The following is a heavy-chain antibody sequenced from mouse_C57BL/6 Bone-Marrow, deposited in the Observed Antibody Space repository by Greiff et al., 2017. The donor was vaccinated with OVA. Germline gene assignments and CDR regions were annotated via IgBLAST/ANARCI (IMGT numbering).Heavy chain of an antibody. D-gene: IGHD4-1*01. J-gene: IGHJ1*03. CDR3: ARNWDWYFDV. V-gene: IGHV2-2*01. Sequence: VKLVESGPGLVQPSQSLSITCTVSGFSLTSYGVHWVRQSPGKGLEWLGVIWSGGSTDYNAAFISRLSISKDNSQSQVFVKMNSLQADDTAIYYCARNWDWYFDVWGTGTTVTVSS. CDR2: IWSGGST. CDR1: GFSLTSYG.